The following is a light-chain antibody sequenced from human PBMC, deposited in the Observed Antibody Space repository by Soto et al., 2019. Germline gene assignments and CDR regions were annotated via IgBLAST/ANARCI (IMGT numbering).Light chain of an antibody. CDR3: ADGDDTRNGRF. CDR2: YDD. CDR1: SSNIGNNA. J-gene: IGLJ1*01. V-gene: IGLV1-36*01. Sequence: QSVLTQPPSVSEAPRQRVTISCSGSSSNIGNNAVNWYQQLPGKAPKLLIYYDDLLPSGVSDRFSGSKSGTSASLPISGLQLADEAVYYGADGDDTRNGRFFGPGTKPTVL.